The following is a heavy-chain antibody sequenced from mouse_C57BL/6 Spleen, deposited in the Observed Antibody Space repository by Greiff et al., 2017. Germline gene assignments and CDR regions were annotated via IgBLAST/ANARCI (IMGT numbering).Heavy chain of an antibody. CDR1: GFTFSSYG. V-gene: IGHV5-6*01. J-gene: IGHJ3*01. CDR3: ASPTAQALFFFAY. Sequence: EVQLQESGGDLVKPGGSLKLSCAASGFTFSSYGMSWVRQTPDKRLEWVATISSGGSYTYYPDSVKGRFTISRDNAKNTLYLQMSSLKSEDTAMYYCASPTAQALFFFAYWGQGTLVTVSA. CDR2: ISSGGSYT. D-gene: IGHD3-2*02.